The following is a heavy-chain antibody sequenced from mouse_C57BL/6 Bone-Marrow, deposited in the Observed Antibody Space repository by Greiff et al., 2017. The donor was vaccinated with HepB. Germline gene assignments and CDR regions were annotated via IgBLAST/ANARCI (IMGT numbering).Heavy chain of an antibody. CDR1: GYTFTSYW. CDR2: IHPNGGGT. Sequence: QVQLQQPGAELVKPGASVKLSCKASGYTFTSYWMHWVKQRPGQGLEWIGRIHPNGGGTTSNEKFKSKATLTVDKSSSTAYMQLSSLTSEDSAVYYCTRRGIYDYALYYWGQGTTLTVSS. V-gene: IGHV1-64*01. D-gene: IGHD2-4*01. J-gene: IGHJ2*01. CDR3: TRRGIYDYALYY.